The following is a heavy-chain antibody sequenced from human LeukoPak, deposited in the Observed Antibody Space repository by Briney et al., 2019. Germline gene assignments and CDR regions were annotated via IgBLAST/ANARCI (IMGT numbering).Heavy chain of an antibody. D-gene: IGHD3-16*01. V-gene: IGHV1-8*01. Sequence: ASVKVSCKASGYTFTSYDINWVRQATGQGLEWMGWMNPNSGNTGYAQKFQGRVTMTRNTSISTAYMELSSLRSEDTAVYYCARELSSNYYYYYGMDVWGQETTVTVSS. CDR3: ARELSSNYYYYYGMDV. CDR1: GYTFTSYD. J-gene: IGHJ6*02. CDR2: MNPNSGNT.